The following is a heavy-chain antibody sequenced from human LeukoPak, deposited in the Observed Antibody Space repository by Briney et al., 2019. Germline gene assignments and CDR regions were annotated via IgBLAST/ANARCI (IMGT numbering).Heavy chain of an antibody. CDR3: AIDADYGHAFDI. J-gene: IGHJ3*02. D-gene: IGHD4-17*01. Sequence: PGGSLRLSCAASGFTFDDYGMSWVRQAPGRGLEWVSGINWNGGSTGYADSVKGRFTISRGNAKNSLYLQMNSLRAEDTSLYYCAIDADYGHAFDIWGQGTMVTVSS. CDR1: GFTFDDYG. V-gene: IGHV3-20*04. CDR2: INWNGGST.